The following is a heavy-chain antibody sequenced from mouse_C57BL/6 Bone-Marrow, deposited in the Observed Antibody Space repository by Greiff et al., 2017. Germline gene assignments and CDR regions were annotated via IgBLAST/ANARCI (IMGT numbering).Heavy chain of an antibody. D-gene: IGHD2-4*01. CDR3: ARGGLGKNYWYFDV. V-gene: IGHV1-47*01. J-gene: IGHJ1*03. CDR2: FHPYNDDT. Sequence: QVQLKQSGAELVKPGASVKMSCKASGYTFTTYPIEWMKQNHGQSLEWIGNFHPYNDDTKYNEKFKGKATLTVDKSSSTVYLELSRLTSDDSAVYDCARGGLGKNYWYFDVWGTGTTVTVSS. CDR1: GYTFTTYP.